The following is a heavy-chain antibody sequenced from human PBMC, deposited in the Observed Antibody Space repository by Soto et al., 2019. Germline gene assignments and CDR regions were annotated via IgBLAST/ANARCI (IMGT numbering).Heavy chain of an antibody. CDR3: ASVHEWESQDWFDP. CDR2: IIPIFGTA. Sequence: SVKVSCKASGGTFSSYAISWVRQAPGQGLEWMGGIIPIFGTANYAQKFQGRVTITADESTSTAYMELSSLRSEDTAVYYCASVHEWESQDWFDPWGQGTLVTVSS. CDR1: GGTFSSYA. D-gene: IGHD1-26*01. J-gene: IGHJ5*02. V-gene: IGHV1-69*13.